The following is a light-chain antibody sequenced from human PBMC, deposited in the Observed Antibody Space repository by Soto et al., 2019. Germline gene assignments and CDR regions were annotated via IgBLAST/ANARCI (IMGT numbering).Light chain of an antibody. CDR1: SSNIGAGYD. CDR2: GNS. Sequence: QSVLTQPPSVSGDPGQRVTISCTGSSSNIGAGYDVHWYQQLPGTAPKLLIYGNSNRPSGVPDRFSGSKSGTSASLAITGLQAEDEADYYCQYYDSSLSVVFGGGTKLTVL. CDR3: QYYDSSLSVV. J-gene: IGLJ2*01. V-gene: IGLV1-40*01.